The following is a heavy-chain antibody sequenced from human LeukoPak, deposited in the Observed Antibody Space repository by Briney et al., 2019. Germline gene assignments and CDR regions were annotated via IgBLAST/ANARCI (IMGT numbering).Heavy chain of an antibody. Sequence: SETLSLTCAVYGGSFSGYYWSWIRQPPGKGLEWIGEINHSGSTYYNPSLKSRVTISVDTSKNQFSLKLSSVTAADTAVYYCARDPRYYYDSSGIPGWFDPWGQGTLVTVSS. CDR2: INHSGST. CDR3: ARDPRYYYDSSGIPGWFDP. CDR1: GGSFSGYY. V-gene: IGHV4-34*01. J-gene: IGHJ5*02. D-gene: IGHD3-22*01.